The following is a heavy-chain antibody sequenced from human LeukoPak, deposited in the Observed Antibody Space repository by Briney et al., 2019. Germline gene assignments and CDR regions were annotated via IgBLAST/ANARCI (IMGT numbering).Heavy chain of an antibody. CDR2: ISGTGGST. Sequence: GGSLRLSCAASEFTFSRYVMSWVRQAPGKGLEWVSTISGTGGSTYYADSVKGRFTISRDNSKNTMYLQMNSLRAEDTAVYYCAKFQANYYDSSGYGCFDYWGQGTLVTVSS. V-gene: IGHV3-23*01. CDR3: AKFQANYYDSSGYGCFDY. J-gene: IGHJ4*02. D-gene: IGHD3-22*01. CDR1: EFTFSRYV.